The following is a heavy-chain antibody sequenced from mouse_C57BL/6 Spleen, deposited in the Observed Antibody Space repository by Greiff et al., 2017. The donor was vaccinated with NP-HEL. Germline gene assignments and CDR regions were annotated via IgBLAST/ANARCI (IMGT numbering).Heavy chain of an antibody. CDR1: GYTFTSYT. V-gene: IGHV1-4*01. CDR3: ARFDSKGWFAY. D-gene: IGHD2-5*01. CDR2: INPSSGYT. Sequence: VQLQQSGAELARPGASVKMSCKASGYTFTSYTMHWVKQRPGQGLEWIGYINPSSGYTKYNQKFKDKATLTADKSSSTAYMQLSSLTSEDSAVYYCARFDSKGWFAYWGQGTLVTVSA. J-gene: IGHJ3*01.